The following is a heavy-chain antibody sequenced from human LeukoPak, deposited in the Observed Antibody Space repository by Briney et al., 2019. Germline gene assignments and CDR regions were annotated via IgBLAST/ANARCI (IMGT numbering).Heavy chain of an antibody. CDR2: IYWDDDK. Sequence: ESGPTLVNPTQTLTLTCTFSGFSLSTSGVGVGWIRQPPGKALEWLALIYWDDDKRYSPSLKSRLTITKETSKNQVVLTMTSVDPVDTATYYCAHSPGSTRDYVRWLDPWGQGTLVTVSS. V-gene: IGHV2-5*02. J-gene: IGHJ5*02. D-gene: IGHD4-17*01. CDR3: AHSPGSTRDYVRWLDP. CDR1: GFSLSTSGVG.